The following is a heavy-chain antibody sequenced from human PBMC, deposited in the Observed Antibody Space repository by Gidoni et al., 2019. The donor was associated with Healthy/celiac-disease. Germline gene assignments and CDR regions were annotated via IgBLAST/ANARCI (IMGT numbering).Heavy chain of an antibody. Sequence: QVQLVESGGGLVKPGGSLSLSCAASGFTLCDYYMSWIRQAPGKGLEWGSYSSSSGSTIYYADSVKGRFTSSRDKAKNSLYLQRNSLRAEDTAVYDWARGSPSSSHNWFDPWGQGTLVTVSS. D-gene: IGHD6-13*01. CDR1: GFTLCDYY. J-gene: IGHJ5*02. CDR3: ARGSPSSSHNWFDP. CDR2: SSSSGSTI. V-gene: IGHV3-11*01.